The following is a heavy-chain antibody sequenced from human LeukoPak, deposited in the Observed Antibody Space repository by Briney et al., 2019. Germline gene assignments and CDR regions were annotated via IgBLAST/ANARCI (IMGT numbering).Heavy chain of an antibody. CDR2: ISSSSSCI. CDR3: ARISDSGSYRDLDY. Sequence: KTGGSLRLSCAASGFTFSSYSMNWVRQAPGKGLEWVSSISSSSSCIYYADSVKGRFTISRDNAKNSLYLQMNSLRAEDTAVYYCARISDSGSYRDLDYWGQGTLVTVSS. V-gene: IGHV3-21*01. D-gene: IGHD1-26*01. CDR1: GFTFSSYS. J-gene: IGHJ4*02.